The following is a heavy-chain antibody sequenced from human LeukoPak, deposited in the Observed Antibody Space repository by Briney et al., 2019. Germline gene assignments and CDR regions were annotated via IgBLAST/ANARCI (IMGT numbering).Heavy chain of an antibody. D-gene: IGHD1-1*01. CDR1: GFTFSSYT. V-gene: IGHV3-21*01. Sequence: PGGSLRLSCAASGFTFSSYTMNWVRQAPGKGLEWVSSISSSSNYIHYADSLKGRFTISRDNANNSLYLQMNSLRAKDTAVYYCARVGTRADWGQGTLVTVSS. CDR3: ARVGTRAD. J-gene: IGHJ4*02. CDR2: ISSSSNYI.